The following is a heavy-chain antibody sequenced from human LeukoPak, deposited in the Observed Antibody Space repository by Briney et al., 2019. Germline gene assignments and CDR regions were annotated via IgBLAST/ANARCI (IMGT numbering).Heavy chain of an antibody. CDR3: GLVTSGNWWFDP. CDR2: INSKSGGT. J-gene: IGHJ5*02. V-gene: IGHV1-18*01. CDR1: GYTLTSYG. D-gene: IGHD1-1*01. Sequence: DSVNVSCQASGYTLTSYGISWVRQAAGQGVDWMGWINSKSGGTNYAQKLQGRVTLTSDTSINTAYMELSSLRSDDAAVYYGGLVTSGNWWFDPWGQGTPVTVSS.